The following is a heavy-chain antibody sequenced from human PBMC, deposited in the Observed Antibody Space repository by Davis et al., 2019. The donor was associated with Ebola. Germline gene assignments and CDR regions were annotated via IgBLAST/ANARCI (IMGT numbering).Heavy chain of an antibody. CDR1: GGSISNFDW. J-gene: IGHJ4*02. Sequence: MPSETLSLTCAVSGGSISNFDWWSWVRQTPGKGLEWIGEVYHSGSTNYNPSLKSRVTIAVDKSKNQFSLNLISVTAADTAVYYCARGTYSRAPPDDWGQGILVIASS. V-gene: IGHV4-4*02. D-gene: IGHD6-13*01. CDR3: ARGTYSRAPPDD. CDR2: VYHSGST.